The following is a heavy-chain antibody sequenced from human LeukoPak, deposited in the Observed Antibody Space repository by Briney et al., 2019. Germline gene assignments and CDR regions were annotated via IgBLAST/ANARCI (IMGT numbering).Heavy chain of an antibody. Sequence: GGSLRLSCGASGSTFRSYGMYWVRQAPGKGLEWVAVIWYDGSNEYYADSVKGRFTISRDNSKNTLFLQMNSLRAEDTAVYYCARVRGRNYGSGSYAGLDVWGKGTTVTVSS. CDR1: GSTFRSYG. V-gene: IGHV3-33*07. J-gene: IGHJ6*04. D-gene: IGHD3-10*01. CDR2: IWYDGSNE. CDR3: ARVRGRNYGSGSYAGLDV.